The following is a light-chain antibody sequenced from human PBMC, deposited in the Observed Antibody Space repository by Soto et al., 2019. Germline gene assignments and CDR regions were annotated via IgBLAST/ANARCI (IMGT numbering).Light chain of an antibody. J-gene: IGKJ5*01. CDR3: QQYNKWPT. Sequence: EIVMTQSPATLSVSPGERATLSCRASQSVSSNLAWYQQKPGQAPRLLIYGASTRATGIPARFSGSGSGTEFPLTISSLQSEDFAVYYCQQYNKWPTFGQGTRLEIK. V-gene: IGKV3-15*01. CDR1: QSVSSN. CDR2: GAS.